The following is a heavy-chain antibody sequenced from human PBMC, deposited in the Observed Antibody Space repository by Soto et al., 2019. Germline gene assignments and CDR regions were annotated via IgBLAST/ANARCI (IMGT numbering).Heavy chain of an antibody. CDR2: ISFDGANT. CDR3: ARDGYNLGGFDD. CDR1: GFTFSSYN. J-gene: IGHJ4*02. V-gene: IGHV3-30-3*01. D-gene: IGHD3-16*01. Sequence: QVQLVEAGGGVVPPGGSLRVSCVASGFTFSSYNMHWVRQAPGEGLEWVAVISFDGANTFYADSVKGRFTISRDMSSDTLYLQMSSLRDEDTAIYYCARDGYNLGGFDDWGQGTLVTVAA.